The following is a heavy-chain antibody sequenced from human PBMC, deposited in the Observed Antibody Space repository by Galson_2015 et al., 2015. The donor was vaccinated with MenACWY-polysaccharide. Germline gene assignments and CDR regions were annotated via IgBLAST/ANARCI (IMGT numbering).Heavy chain of an antibody. CDR1: GSTFTRYG. D-gene: IGHD6-13*01. CDR3: ARSRIAAAIDY. Sequence: QSGAEVKKPGASVKVSCTASGSTFTRYGISWVRQAPGQGLEWMGWINPNSGGTNYAQKFQGRVTMTRDTSISTAYMELSRLRSDDTAVYYCARSRIAAAIDYWGQGTLVTVSS. J-gene: IGHJ4*02. V-gene: IGHV1-2*02. CDR2: INPNSGGT.